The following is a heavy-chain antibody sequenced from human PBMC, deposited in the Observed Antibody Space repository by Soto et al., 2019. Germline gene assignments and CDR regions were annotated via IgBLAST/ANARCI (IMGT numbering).Heavy chain of an antibody. Sequence: QVQLVQSGAEVKKPGSSVKVSCKASGGTFSSYSITWVRQAPGQGLVGVGGFVPLVGTANYAQKLQGRLTITAGESASTAYMELSSLRSDDTAIYYCAIGSTYSGEFEFWGQGSLVSVSS. J-gene: IGHJ4*02. CDR1: GGTFSSYS. CDR2: FVPLVGTA. D-gene: IGHD1-26*01. V-gene: IGHV1-69*01. CDR3: AIGSTYSGEFEF.